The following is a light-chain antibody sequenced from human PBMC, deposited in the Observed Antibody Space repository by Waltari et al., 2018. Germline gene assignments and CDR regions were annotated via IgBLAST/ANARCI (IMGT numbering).Light chain of an antibody. V-gene: IGKV3-11*01. Sequence: EIVLTQSPATLSLSPGERAPLPCRASQSVRSYLAWYQQKPGQAPRLLIYDASNRATGVPARFSGSGSGTDFTLIISSLEPEDFAVYYCQQRSNWLTFGGGTKVEI. J-gene: IGKJ4*01. CDR1: QSVRSY. CDR3: QQRSNWLT. CDR2: DAS.